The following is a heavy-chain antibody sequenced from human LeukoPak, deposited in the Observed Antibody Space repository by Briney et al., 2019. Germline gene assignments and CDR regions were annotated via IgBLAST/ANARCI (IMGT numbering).Heavy chain of an antibody. Sequence: PSETLSLTWAVSGGSISSSNWWRWVRQPPGKGLEWIGEIYRSGSTNYNPSLKSRVTISVDTSKNQFSLKLSSVTAADTAVYYCASPTYYDFWSGDTFAFDIWGQGTMVTVSS. J-gene: IGHJ3*02. CDR3: ASPTYYDFWSGDTFAFDI. D-gene: IGHD3-3*01. V-gene: IGHV4-4*02. CDR2: IYRSGST. CDR1: GGSISSSNW.